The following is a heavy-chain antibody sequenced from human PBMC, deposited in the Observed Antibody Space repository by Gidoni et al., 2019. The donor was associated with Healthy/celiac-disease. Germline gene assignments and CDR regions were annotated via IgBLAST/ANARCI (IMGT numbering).Heavy chain of an antibody. D-gene: IGHD3-9*01. CDR2: ISGIGGST. CDR1: GFTCSSYA. V-gene: IGHV3-23*01. J-gene: IGHJ3*02. CDR3: AKDTEGDILTGYYRGDAFDI. Sequence: EVQLLESGGGLVQPGGSLRLSCAASGFTCSSYAMSWVRQAPGKGLEWFSAISGIGGSTYYADSVKGRFTISRDNSKNTLYLQMNSLRAEDTAVYYCAKDTEGDILTGYYRGDAFDIWGQGTMVTVSS.